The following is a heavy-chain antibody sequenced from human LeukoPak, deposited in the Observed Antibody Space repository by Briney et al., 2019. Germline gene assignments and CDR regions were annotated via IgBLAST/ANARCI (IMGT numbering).Heavy chain of an antibody. D-gene: IGHD3-22*01. J-gene: IGHJ4*02. CDR2: IYYSGST. V-gene: IGHV4-39*07. CDR3: AREHQNYYDSSGYLDY. CDR1: GDSISSTIHY. Sequence: SETLSLTCTVSGDSISSTIHYWGWIRQPPGKGLEWIGSIYYSGSTYYNPSLRSRVTISVDMSKNQFSLRLNSVTAADTAVYYCAREHQNYYDSSGYLDYWGQGTLVTVSS.